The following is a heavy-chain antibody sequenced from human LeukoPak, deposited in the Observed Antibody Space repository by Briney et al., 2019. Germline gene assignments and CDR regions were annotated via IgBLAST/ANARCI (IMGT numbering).Heavy chain of an antibody. V-gene: IGHV4-59*01. J-gene: IGHJ3*02. Sequence: SETLSLTSTVSGGSISSYYWSWIRQPPGKGLEWIGYICYSGSTNYNPSLKSRVTISVDTSKNQFSLKLSSVTAADTAVYYCARSRATDAFDIWGQGTMVTVSS. D-gene: IGHD1-26*01. CDR3: ARSRATDAFDI. CDR1: GGSISSYY. CDR2: ICYSGST.